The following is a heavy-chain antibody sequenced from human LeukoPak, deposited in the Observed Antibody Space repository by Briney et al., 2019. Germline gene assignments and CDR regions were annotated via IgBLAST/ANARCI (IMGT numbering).Heavy chain of an antibody. CDR2: INPNSGGT. Sequence: ASVNVSCKASGYTFTGYYMHWVRQAPGRGLEWMGWINPNSGGTNYAQKFQGWVTMTRDTSISTAYMELSRLRSDDTAVYYCARELGVALSTGAFDIWGQGTMVTVSS. D-gene: IGHD3-3*01. J-gene: IGHJ3*02. CDR1: GYTFTGYY. V-gene: IGHV1-2*04. CDR3: ARELGVALSTGAFDI.